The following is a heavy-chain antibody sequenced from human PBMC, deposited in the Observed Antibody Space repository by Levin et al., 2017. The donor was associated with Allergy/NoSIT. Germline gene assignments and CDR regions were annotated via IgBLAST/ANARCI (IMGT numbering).Heavy chain of an antibody. CDR1: GGSFSGYY. Sequence: GSLRLSCAVYGGSFSGYYWSWIRQPPGKGLEWIGEINHSGSTNYNPSLKSRVTISVDTSKNQFSLKLSSVTAADTAVYYCARGERKAIFGVVISNWFDPWGQGTLVTVSS. CDR3: ARGERKAIFGVVISNWFDP. V-gene: IGHV4-34*01. D-gene: IGHD3-3*01. CDR2: INHSGST. J-gene: IGHJ5*02.